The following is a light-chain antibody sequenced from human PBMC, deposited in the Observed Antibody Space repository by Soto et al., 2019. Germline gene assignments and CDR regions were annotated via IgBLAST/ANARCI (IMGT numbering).Light chain of an antibody. Sequence: DIPMTQSPSSLSASVGDRVTITCRASQSISKHLNWYQQKPGQAPKLLIYAASTLQSGVPSRFSGSGYETDFTLTISSLQLEDFATYYCQQSYNSHTFGQGTKLEIK. CDR3: QQSYNSHT. J-gene: IGKJ2*01. CDR1: QSISKH. V-gene: IGKV1-39*01. CDR2: AAS.